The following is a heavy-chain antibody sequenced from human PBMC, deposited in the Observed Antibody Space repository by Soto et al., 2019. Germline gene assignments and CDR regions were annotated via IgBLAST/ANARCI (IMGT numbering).Heavy chain of an antibody. J-gene: IGHJ4*02. CDR2: ISSVGSNV. Sequence: QVQLVESGGGVVQPGRSLRLSCAASGFTFSSYGMHWVRQAPGKGLEWVASISSVGSNVYYGDSVKGRFTISRANSKITLYLQMNSLRAEDTAVYYCAKDCTGPGSCEDYFDYWGQGTLVTVSS. CDR3: AKDCTGPGSCEDYFDY. V-gene: IGHV3-30*18. D-gene: IGHD3-10*01. CDR1: GFTFSSYG.